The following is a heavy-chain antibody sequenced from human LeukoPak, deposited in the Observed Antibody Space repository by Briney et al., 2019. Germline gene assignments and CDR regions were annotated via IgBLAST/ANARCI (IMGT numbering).Heavy chain of an antibody. CDR3: AKVGGYSYGFDY. D-gene: IGHD5-18*01. J-gene: IGHJ4*02. CDR1: GFTFSSHA. Sequence: PGGSLRLSCAASGFTFSSHAMSWVRQAPGKGLEWVSDICGSGGSTYYAVSVKGRFTISRDNSKNTLYLQMNSLRAEDTAVYYCAKVGGYSYGFDYWGQGTLVTVSS. CDR2: ICGSGGST. V-gene: IGHV3-23*01.